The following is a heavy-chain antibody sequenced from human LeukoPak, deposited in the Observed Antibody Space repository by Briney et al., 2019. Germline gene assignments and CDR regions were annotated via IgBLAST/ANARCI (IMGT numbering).Heavy chain of an antibody. V-gene: IGHV3-66*01. CDR3: ARGHSSSWYFYYYYGMDV. CDR1: GFTVSSNY. D-gene: IGHD6-13*01. J-gene: IGHJ6*02. CDR2: IYSGGST. Sequence: GGSLRLSCAASGFTVSSNYMSWVRQAPGKGLEWVSVIYSGGSTYYADSVKGRFTISRDNSKNTLYLQMNSLRAEDTAVYYCARGHSSSWYFYYYYGMDVWGQGTTVTVPS.